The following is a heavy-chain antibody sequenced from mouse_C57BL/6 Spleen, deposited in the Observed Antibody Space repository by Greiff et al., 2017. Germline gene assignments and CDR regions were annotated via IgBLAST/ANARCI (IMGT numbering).Heavy chain of an antibody. Sequence: EVQLQQSGPELVKPGASVKMSCKASGYTFTDYNMHWVKQSHGKSLEWIGYINPNNGGTSYNQKFKGKATLTVNKSSSTAYMELRSLTSEDSAVYYCAGFTTVVAYYFDYWGQGTTLTVSS. CDR2: INPNNGGT. V-gene: IGHV1-22*01. CDR3: AGFTTVVAYYFDY. CDR1: GYTFTDYN. D-gene: IGHD1-1*01. J-gene: IGHJ2*01.